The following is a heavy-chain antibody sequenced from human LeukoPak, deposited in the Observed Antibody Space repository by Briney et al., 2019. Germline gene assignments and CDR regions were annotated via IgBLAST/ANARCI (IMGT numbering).Heavy chain of an antibody. CDR2: ISWNSGSI. J-gene: IGHJ4*02. CDR3: AKDIVEGIAAAGSFDY. V-gene: IGHV3-9*01. Sequence: PGRSLRLSCAASGFTFDDYAMHWVRQAPGKGLEWVSGISWNSGSIGYADSVKGRFTISRDNAKNSLYLQMNSLRAEDTALYYCAKDIVEGIAAAGSFDYWGQGTLVTVSS. CDR1: GFTFDDYA. D-gene: IGHD6-13*01.